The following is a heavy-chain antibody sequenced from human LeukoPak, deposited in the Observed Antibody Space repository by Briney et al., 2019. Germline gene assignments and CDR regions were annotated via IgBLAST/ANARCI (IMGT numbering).Heavy chain of an antibody. Sequence: SETLSLTCTVSGGSISSGDYYWSWIRQPPGKGLEWIGYIYYSGSTYYNPSLKSRVTISVDSSKNQFSLKLSSVTAADAAVYYCASLVRPWNWFDPWGQGTLVTVSS. CDR2: IYYSGST. CDR1: GGSISSGDYY. J-gene: IGHJ5*02. D-gene: IGHD3-10*01. V-gene: IGHV4-30-4*01. CDR3: ASLVRPWNWFDP.